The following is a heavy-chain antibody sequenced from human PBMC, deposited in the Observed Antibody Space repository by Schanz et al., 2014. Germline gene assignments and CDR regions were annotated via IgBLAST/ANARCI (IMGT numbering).Heavy chain of an antibody. Sequence: QVHLQQWGAGLLQPSETLSLTCGVGGVSFSFYYWSWVRQPPGKGLEWIGEVHPSGTTNYNPSLSYRVPMQGDASKNQFSLKLTSVTAADTAVYYCARGQDHAKTGDLWGRGTLVTISS. CDR3: ARGQDHAKTGDL. CDR2: VHPSGTT. J-gene: IGHJ5*02. V-gene: IGHV4-34*02. D-gene: IGHD2-2*01. CDR1: GVSFSFYY.